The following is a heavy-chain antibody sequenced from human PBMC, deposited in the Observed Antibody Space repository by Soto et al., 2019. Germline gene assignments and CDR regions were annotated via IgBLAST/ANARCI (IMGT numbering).Heavy chain of an antibody. Sequence: QVQLVESGGGVVQPGRSLRLSCVASGFTFSRYGTQWVRQAPGKGLEWVAIIWYDGSEKYYADSVKGRFTISRDNSKNMLYLEMNNLGVEDTAVYYCARGTLRGDYGADYWGQGTQVTVSS. CDR3: ARGTLRGDYGADY. CDR2: IWYDGSEK. D-gene: IGHD2-21*02. J-gene: IGHJ4*02. CDR1: GFTFSRYG. V-gene: IGHV3-33*01.